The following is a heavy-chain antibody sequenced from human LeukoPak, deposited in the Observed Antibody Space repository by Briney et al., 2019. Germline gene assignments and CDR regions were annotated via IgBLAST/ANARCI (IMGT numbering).Heavy chain of an antibody. V-gene: IGHV3-30*02. CDR1: GFTFSSYG. J-gene: IGHJ4*02. D-gene: IGHD5-12*01. Sequence: GGSLRLSCAASGFTFSSYGMHWVRQAPGKGLEWVAFIRYDGSNKYYADSVKGRFTISRDNSKNTPYLQMNSLRAEDTAVYYCAKHPAQSYDAFDYWGQGTLVTVSS. CDR2: IRYDGSNK. CDR3: AKHPAQSYDAFDY.